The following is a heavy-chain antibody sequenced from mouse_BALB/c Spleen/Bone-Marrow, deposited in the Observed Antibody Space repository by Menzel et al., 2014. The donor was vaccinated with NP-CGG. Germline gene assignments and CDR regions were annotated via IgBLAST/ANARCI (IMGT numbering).Heavy chain of an antibody. Sequence: LMESGPELVKPGASVKISCKASGYTFTDYYINWVKQRPGQALEWIGWIYPGSGNTKYNEKFKGKATLTVDTSSSTAYMHLSSLTSEDTAVYFCARRRYDVGYFDVWGAGTTVTVSS. CDR2: IYPGSGNT. J-gene: IGHJ1*01. CDR1: GYTFTDYY. CDR3: ARRRYDVGYFDV. D-gene: IGHD2-14*01. V-gene: IGHV1-84*02.